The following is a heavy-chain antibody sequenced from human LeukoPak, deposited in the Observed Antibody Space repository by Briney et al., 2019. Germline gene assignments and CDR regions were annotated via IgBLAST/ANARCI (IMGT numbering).Heavy chain of an antibody. V-gene: IGHV3-23*01. CDR2: ISGSGGST. CDR1: GFTFSSYV. Sequence: GGTLRLSCAASGFTFSSYVMTWVRQAPGKGLEWVSAISGSGGSTYYADSVKGRFTISRDNSKSTLYLQMNSLRAEDTAVYYCAKDSGTTMVRGAITFDYWGQGTLVTVSS. CDR3: AKDSGTTMVRGAITFDY. D-gene: IGHD3-10*01. J-gene: IGHJ4*02.